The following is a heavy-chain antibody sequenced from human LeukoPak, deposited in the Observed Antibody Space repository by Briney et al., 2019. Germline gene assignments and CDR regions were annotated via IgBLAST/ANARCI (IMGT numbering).Heavy chain of an antibody. CDR1: GITFSNYA. J-gene: IGHJ4*02. CDR3: AKDRADVVPTMVLDY. CDR2: ISGSAHKI. D-gene: IGHD5-12*01. Sequence: GGSLRLSCVASGITFSNYAVSWVRQAPEKGLDWVSVISGSAHKIRYADSVKGRFTISRDNSKNTLFLQMNSLRAEDMAVYYCAKDRADVVPTMVLDYWGQGILVTVSS. V-gene: IGHV3-23*01.